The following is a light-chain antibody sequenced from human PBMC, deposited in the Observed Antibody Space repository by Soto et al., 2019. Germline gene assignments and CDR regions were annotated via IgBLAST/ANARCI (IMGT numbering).Light chain of an antibody. V-gene: IGKV1-5*01. CDR1: QSISSW. CDR3: QQYNSYV. Sequence: DIQMTQSPSTLSASVGDRVTITCRASQSISSWLAWYQQKPGKAPKLLIYDASSLERGVPSRFSGSGSGTEFTLTISSLQPDDFATYYRQQYNSYVVGQGTKVEIK. CDR2: DAS. J-gene: IGKJ1*01.